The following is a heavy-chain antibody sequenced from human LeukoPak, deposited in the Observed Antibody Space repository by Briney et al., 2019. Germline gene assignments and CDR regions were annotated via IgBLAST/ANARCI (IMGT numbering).Heavy chain of an antibody. J-gene: IGHJ5*02. CDR1: GYTFTGYY. CDR3: ARKRRVIAAAGTSSGGNWFDP. V-gene: IGHV1-2*02. CDR2: INPNSGGT. D-gene: IGHD6-13*01. Sequence: ASVKVSCKASGYTFTGYYMHWVRQAPGQGLEWMGWINPNSGGTNYAQKFQGRVTMTRDTSISTAYMELSRLRSDDTAVYYCARKRRVIAAAGTSSGGNWFDPWGQGTLVTVSS.